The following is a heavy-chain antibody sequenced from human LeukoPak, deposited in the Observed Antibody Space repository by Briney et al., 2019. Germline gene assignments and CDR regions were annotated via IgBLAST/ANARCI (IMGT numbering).Heavy chain of an antibody. CDR1: GFVFHSYA. CDR3: ARVGSYYDMDV. V-gene: IGHV3-23*01. Sequence: PGGSLRLSCAASGFVFHSYAMSWVRQAPGKGLEWVSAISGSGDSTYYADSVKGRFSISRDNIQNTLYLQMNSLRAEDTAVYYCARVGSYYDMDVWGQGTTVTVSS. CDR2: ISGSGDST. J-gene: IGHJ6*02. D-gene: IGHD3-10*01.